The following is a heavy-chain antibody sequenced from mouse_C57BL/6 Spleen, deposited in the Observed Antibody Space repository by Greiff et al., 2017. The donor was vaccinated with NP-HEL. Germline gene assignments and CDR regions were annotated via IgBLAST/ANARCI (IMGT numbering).Heavy chain of an antibody. J-gene: IGHJ3*01. Sequence: EVQLVESGGGLVKPGGSLKLSCAASGFTFSSYAMSWVRQTPEKRLEWVATISDGGSYTYYPDNVKGRFTISRDNAKNNLYLQMSHLKSEDTAMYYCARDRYDYDGLGFAYWGQGTLVTVSA. D-gene: IGHD2-4*01. CDR3: ARDRYDYDGLGFAY. CDR2: ISDGGSYT. V-gene: IGHV5-4*01. CDR1: GFTFSSYA.